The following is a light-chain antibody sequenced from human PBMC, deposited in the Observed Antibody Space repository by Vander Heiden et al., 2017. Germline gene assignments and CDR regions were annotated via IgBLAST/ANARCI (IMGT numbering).Light chain of an antibody. J-gene: IGLJ2*01. CDR3: CSYAGSSTLDVV. Sequence: QSALTQPASVSGSPGQSITISCTGHSSDVGSYNLVSWYQQHPGKAPKLMSHEVSKRPSGVSNRFSGSKSGNTASLTISGLQAEDEADYYGCSYAGSSTLDVVFGGGTKLTVL. V-gene: IGLV2-23*02. CDR1: SSDVGSYNL. CDR2: EVS.